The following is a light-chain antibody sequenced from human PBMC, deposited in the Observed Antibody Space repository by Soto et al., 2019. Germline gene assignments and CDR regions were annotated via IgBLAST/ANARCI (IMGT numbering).Light chain of an antibody. V-gene: IGKV1-5*03. J-gene: IGKJ1*01. CDR2: KAS. CDR3: QQYYSYPRT. Sequence: DIQMTQSPSTLSASLGDRVTITCRASQSINIWLAWYQQKPGRAPKLLIYKASTLESGVPLRFSGSGSGTEFTLTISCLQSEDFATYYCQQYYSYPRTFGQGTKVDI. CDR1: QSINIW.